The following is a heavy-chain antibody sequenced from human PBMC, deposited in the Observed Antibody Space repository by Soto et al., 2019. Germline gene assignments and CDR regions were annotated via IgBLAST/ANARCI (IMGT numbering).Heavy chain of an antibody. CDR2: IYPSDSDT. J-gene: IGHJ4*02. V-gene: IGHV5-51*01. CDR3: AREASGYDYDY. CDR1: GYNFAGYW. Sequence: GESLKISCKGSGYNFAGYWIAWVRQMPGKGLELMGIIYPSDSDTRYRPSFQGQVTISRDNAKNSLYLQMNSLRAEDTAVYYCAREASGYDYDYWGQGTLVTVSS. D-gene: IGHD5-12*01.